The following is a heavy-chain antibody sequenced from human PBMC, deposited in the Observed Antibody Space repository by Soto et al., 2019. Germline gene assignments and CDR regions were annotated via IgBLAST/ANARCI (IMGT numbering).Heavy chain of an antibody. CDR1: GGSISSFY. V-gene: IGHV4-59*01. J-gene: IGHJ5*02. CDR3: AKEFCDPNGCYGRWLDP. Sequence: VQLQESGPGLAKPSETLSLTCTVSGGSISSFYWSWIRQPPGKGLEWIGNVFYSGSTIYNPSLQSRVTISVDTSKNQFSLKLSSVTAADTAVYYCAKEFCDPNGCYGRWLDPWGQGTLVTVSS. D-gene: IGHD2-15*01. CDR2: VFYSGST.